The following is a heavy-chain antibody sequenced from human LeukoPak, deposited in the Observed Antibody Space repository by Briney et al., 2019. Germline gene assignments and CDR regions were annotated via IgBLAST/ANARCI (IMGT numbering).Heavy chain of an antibody. CDR2: INPSDSET. CDR3: ARRRAATTIYHYSMDF. V-gene: IGHV5-51*01. CDR1: GYTFSTYW. D-gene: IGHD5/OR15-5a*01. Sequence: GESLKISCNASGYTFSTYWIAWVRQMTGKGLEWMGIINPSDSETRYSPSFQGQVTISVDKSITTAYLQWRSLKPSYTAMYYCARRRAATTIYHYSMDFWGHGTTVIVSS. J-gene: IGHJ6*02.